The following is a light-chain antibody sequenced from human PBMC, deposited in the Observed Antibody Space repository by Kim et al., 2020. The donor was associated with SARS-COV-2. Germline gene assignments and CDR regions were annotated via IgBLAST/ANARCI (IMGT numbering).Light chain of an antibody. CDR2: GAS. Sequence: PGGRATPACRGSQSISSNVVWTQHKPVPAPRLLIYGASSRATGIPDRCSGRGSATDFTLTINRLEHEDFAVYYSHQYAGPPWTLGQGTQVDIK. J-gene: IGKJ1*01. CDR1: QSISSN. CDR3: HQYAGPPWT. V-gene: IGKV3-20*01.